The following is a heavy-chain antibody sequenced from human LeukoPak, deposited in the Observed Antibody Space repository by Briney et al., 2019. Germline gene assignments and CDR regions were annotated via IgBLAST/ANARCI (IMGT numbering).Heavy chain of an antibody. CDR3: ARGYSGYDIDFDY. V-gene: IGHV1-2*02. D-gene: IGHD5-12*01. J-gene: IGHJ4*02. Sequence: ASVKVSCKASGYTFTGYYMHWVRQAPGQGLEWMGWINPNSGGTNYAQKFQGRVTMTRDTSISTAYMELSRLRSDDTAVYYCARGYSGYDIDFDYWGQGTLVTVSS. CDR1: GYTFTGYY. CDR2: INPNSGGT.